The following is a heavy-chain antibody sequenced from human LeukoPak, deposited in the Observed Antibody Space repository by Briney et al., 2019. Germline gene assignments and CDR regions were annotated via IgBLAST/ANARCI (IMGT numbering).Heavy chain of an antibody. J-gene: IGHJ4*02. D-gene: IGHD3-10*01. Sequence: PSETLSLTCTVSGGSISSYYWSWIRQPPGKGLEWIGYIYYSGSTNYNPSLKSRVTISVDTSKNQFSLKLSSVTAADTAVYYCARGSRELLWFGELGFDYWGQGTPVTVSS. CDR1: GGSISSYY. CDR2: IYYSGST. CDR3: ARGSRELLWFGELGFDY. V-gene: IGHV4-59*01.